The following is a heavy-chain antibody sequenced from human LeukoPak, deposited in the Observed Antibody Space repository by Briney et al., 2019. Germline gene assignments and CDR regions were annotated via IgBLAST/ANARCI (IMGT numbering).Heavy chain of an antibody. Sequence: SGGSLRLSCAASGFPFSSYGMHWVRQAPGKGLEWVARLVYDARSDYANSVKGRFSISRDDSKNTLFLDMSNLRVEDTALYYCARDLSAAFDLWGQGVLVTVSS. CDR2: LVYDARS. CDR3: ARDLSAAFDL. CDR1: GFPFSSYG. V-gene: IGHV3-33*01. D-gene: IGHD6-25*01. J-gene: IGHJ4*02.